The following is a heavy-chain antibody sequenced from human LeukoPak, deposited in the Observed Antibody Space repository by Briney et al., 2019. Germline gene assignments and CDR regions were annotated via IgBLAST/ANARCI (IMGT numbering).Heavy chain of an antibody. V-gene: IGHV3-30-3*01. CDR3: ARGEYYYDT. J-gene: IGHJ5*02. D-gene: IGHD3-22*01. Sequence: GGSLRLSCAASGFTFSSYAMHWVRQAPGKGLEWVAVISYDGSNKYYADSVKGRFTISRDNSKNTLYLQMNSLRAEDTAVYYCARGEYYYDTWGQGTLVTVSS. CDR1: GFTFSSYA. CDR2: ISYDGSNK.